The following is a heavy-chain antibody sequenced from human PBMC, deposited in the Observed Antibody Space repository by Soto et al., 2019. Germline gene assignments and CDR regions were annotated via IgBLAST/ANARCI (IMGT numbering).Heavy chain of an antibody. CDR1: VFTFDDYA. CDR3: AKAGASSGWFNAFDI. V-gene: IGHV3-9*01. J-gene: IGHJ3*02. D-gene: IGHD6-19*01. CDR2: ISWNSGTI. Sequence: GGSLRLSCAASVFTFDDYAMHWVRQAPGKGLEWVSGISWNSGTIDYADSVKGRFTISRDNAKNSLYLQMNSLRAEDTALYYCAKAGASSGWFNAFDIWGQGTMVTVSS.